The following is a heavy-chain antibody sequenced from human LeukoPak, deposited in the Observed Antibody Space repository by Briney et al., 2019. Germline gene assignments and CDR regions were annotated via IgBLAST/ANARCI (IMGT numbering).Heavy chain of an antibody. J-gene: IGHJ4*02. CDR3: AKLHDILTGPFDY. V-gene: IGHV3-23*01. CDR2: ISGSGGST. CDR1: GFTFSDYY. D-gene: IGHD3-9*01. Sequence: GGSLRLSCAASGFTFSDYYMSWIRQAPGKGLEWVSAISGSGGSTYYADSVKGRFTISRDNSKNTLYLQMNSLRAEDTAVYYCAKLHDILTGPFDYWGQGTLVTVSS.